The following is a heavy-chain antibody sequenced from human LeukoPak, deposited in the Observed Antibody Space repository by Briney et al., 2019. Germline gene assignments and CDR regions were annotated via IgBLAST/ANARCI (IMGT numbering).Heavy chain of an antibody. CDR2: IKQDGSEK. CDR3: ARGAFDYYDSSGYGYAFDI. D-gene: IGHD3-22*01. CDR1: GFTFSRYW. J-gene: IGHJ3*02. V-gene: IGHV3-7*01. Sequence: GGSLRLSCAASGFTFSRYWMSWVRQALGKGLEWVANIKQDGSEKYYVDSVKGRFTISRDSAKNSLYLQMNSLRVEDTAVYYCARGAFDYYDSSGYGYAFDIWGQGTMVTVSS.